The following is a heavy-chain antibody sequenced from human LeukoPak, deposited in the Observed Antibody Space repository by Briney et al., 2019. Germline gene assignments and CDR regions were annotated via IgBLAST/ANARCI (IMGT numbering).Heavy chain of an antibody. J-gene: IGHJ6*02. Sequence: EASVKVSCKASGYTFTSYGISWVRQAPGQGLEWMGRIIPILGIANYAQKFQGRVTITADKSTSTAYMELRSLRSEDTAVYYCARVRDDYYYGMDVWGQGTTVTVSS. V-gene: IGHV1-69*04. CDR1: GYTFTSYG. CDR3: ARVRDDYYYGMDV. CDR2: IIPILGIA.